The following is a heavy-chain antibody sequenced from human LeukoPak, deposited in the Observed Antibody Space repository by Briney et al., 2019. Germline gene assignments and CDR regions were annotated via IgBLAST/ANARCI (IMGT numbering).Heavy chain of an antibody. V-gene: IGHV4-4*02. CDR1: GGSISSSSW. J-gene: IGHJ4*02. Sequence: SETLSLTCAVSGGSISSSSWWSWVRQPPGKGLEWIGEIYHSGSTNYNPSLKSRVTISVDKSKNQFSLKLSSVTAADTAVYYCARLGYSGYDLVYWGQGTLVTVSS. CDR3: ARLGYSGYDLVY. D-gene: IGHD5-12*01. CDR2: IYHSGST.